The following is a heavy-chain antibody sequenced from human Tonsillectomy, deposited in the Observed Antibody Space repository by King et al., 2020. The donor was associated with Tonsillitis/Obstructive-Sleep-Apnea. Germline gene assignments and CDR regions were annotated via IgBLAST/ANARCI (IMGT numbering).Heavy chain of an antibody. CDR1: GFTFGDYT. V-gene: IGHV3-49*03. D-gene: IGHD5-12*01. CDR2: IRTKPYGGTT. Sequence: VQLVESGGGLEQPGRSLRLSCTASGFTFGDYTVNWLRQAPGKGLEWLGFIRTKPYGGTTEYAAPVKGRFTISRDDSKSIAYLQMNSLKIADTAVYYCIRGGGPTTGAFDIWGQGTMVTVSS. CDR3: IRGGGPTTGAFDI. J-gene: IGHJ3*02.